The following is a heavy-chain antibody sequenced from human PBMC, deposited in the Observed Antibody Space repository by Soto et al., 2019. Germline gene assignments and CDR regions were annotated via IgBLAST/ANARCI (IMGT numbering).Heavy chain of an antibody. D-gene: IGHD2-21*01. J-gene: IGHJ5*01. CDR2: MFSRGSA. Sequence: PSETLSLTCTVSGDSILSYHCICFRHPPGKGLEWIVFMFSRGSANYNPSLKSRVTISVDTSKSQFSLKLTPVTAADTAIYYCGRVVEGATRHTDPDSWGQGILVTVSS. CDR1: GDSILSYH. CDR3: GRVVEGATRHTDPDS. V-gene: IGHV4-59*01.